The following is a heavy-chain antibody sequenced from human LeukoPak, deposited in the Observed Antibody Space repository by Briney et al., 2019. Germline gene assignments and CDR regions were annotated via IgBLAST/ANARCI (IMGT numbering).Heavy chain of an antibody. D-gene: IGHD3-22*01. CDR1: GFTVSSNY. CDR3: ARDRGYYDSSGYLPFDY. Sequence: GGSLRLSCAASGFTVSSNYMSWVRQAPGKGLEWVSVIYSGGSTYYADSVKGRFTISRDNSKNTLYLQMNSLRAEDTAVYYCARDRGYYDSSGYLPFDYWGQGTLVTVSS. CDR2: IYSGGST. J-gene: IGHJ4*02. V-gene: IGHV3-53*01.